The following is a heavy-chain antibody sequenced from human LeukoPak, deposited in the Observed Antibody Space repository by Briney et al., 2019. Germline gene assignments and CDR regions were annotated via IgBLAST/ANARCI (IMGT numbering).Heavy chain of an antibody. CDR1: GFTFSSYA. CDR2: ISGSGGST. CDR3: AKSYSSSWFYFDY. D-gene: IGHD6-13*01. Sequence: GGSLRLSCAASGFTFSSYAMSWVRQAPGKGLEWVSGISGSGGSTYYADSVKGRFTISRDNSKNTLYLQMNSLRAEDTAVYYCAKSYSSSWFYFDYWGQGTLVTVSS. J-gene: IGHJ4*02. V-gene: IGHV3-23*01.